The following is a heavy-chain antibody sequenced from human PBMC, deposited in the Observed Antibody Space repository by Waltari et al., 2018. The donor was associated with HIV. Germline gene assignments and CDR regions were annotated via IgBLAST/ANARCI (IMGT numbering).Heavy chain of an antibody. D-gene: IGHD3-22*01. J-gene: IGHJ4*02. V-gene: IGHV4-34*01. CDR3: ASSPYYFDSSGYYTAGFDY. Sequence: QVQLQQWGAGLFKPSETLSLTCAVYGGSFSGYYWSWIRQPPGKGLEWIGEINPSGSTNYNPSLKSRVTRSVDTSKNQFSLKLSSVTAADTAVYYCASSPYYFDSSGYYTAGFDYWGQGTLVTVSS. CDR2: INPSGST. CDR1: GGSFSGYY.